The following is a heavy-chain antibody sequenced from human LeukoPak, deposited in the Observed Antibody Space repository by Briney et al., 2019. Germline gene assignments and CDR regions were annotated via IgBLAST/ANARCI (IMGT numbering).Heavy chain of an antibody. D-gene: IGHD6-13*01. CDR1: GGSFSGYY. V-gene: IGHV4-38-2*02. CDR3: ARDLYSSSSDYFDY. CDR2: IYHSGST. J-gene: IGHJ4*02. Sequence: SETLSLTCAVYGGSFSGYYWGWIRQPPGKGLEWIGSIYHSGSTYYNPSLKSRVTISVDTSKNQFSLKLSSVTAADTAVYYCARDLYSSSSDYFDYWGQGTLVTVSS.